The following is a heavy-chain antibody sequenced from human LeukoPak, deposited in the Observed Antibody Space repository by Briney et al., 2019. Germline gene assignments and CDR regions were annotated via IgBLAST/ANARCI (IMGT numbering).Heavy chain of an antibody. J-gene: IGHJ5*02. Sequence: SETLSLTCTVSGASISSYYWSWIRQPPGKGLEWLGYIFYSGSTHYNPSLESRVTISLDTSKSQFSLKLSSVTAADTAVYYCANYRWAVRGGTNYFVPWGLGTLVTVSS. CDR1: GASISSYY. CDR2: IFYSGST. V-gene: IGHV4-59*08. CDR3: ANYRWAVRGGTNYFVP. D-gene: IGHD3-10*01.